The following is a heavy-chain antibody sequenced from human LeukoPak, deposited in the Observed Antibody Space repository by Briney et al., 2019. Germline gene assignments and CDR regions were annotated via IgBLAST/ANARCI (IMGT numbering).Heavy chain of an antibody. V-gene: IGHV3-7*01. CDR1: GFTFSNYW. J-gene: IGHJ5*02. D-gene: IGHD6-19*01. CDR2: IRQDGSEK. CDR3: TTAVADS. Sequence: GGSLRLSCAASGFTFSNYWMRWVRQGPGKGLEWVANIRQDGSEKHYLDSVKGRFTISRDNAKNSLYLQMNSLRADDTAVYYCTTAVADSWGQGTLVTVSS.